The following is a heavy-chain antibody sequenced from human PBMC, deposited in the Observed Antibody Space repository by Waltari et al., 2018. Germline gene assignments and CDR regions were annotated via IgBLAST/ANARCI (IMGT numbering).Heavy chain of an antibody. V-gene: IGHV3-48*04. CDR1: AFSFPTST. CDR3: AREDYYGSGSVDY. J-gene: IGHJ4*02. D-gene: IGHD3-10*01. CDR2: ITGSGSTK. Sequence: ELQLVESGGDLVQPGESLRLSCAAPAFSFPTSTMNWVRQAPVKGLEWVSYITGSGSTKFYGDTVKGRFTISRDNAKNSLYLQMDSLRVEDTAIYYCAREDYYGSGSVDYWGQGTLVTVSS.